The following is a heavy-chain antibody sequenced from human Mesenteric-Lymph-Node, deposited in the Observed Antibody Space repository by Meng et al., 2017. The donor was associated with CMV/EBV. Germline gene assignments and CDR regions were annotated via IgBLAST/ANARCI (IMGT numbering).Heavy chain of an antibody. D-gene: IGHD1-26*01. J-gene: IGHJ4*02. CDR3: ARFGIVGSTNHFDY. Sequence: SGGSVSSHSYYWSWIRQHPGKGLEWIGNIYYTGSAYYNPSLKSRVSISVDTSKNQFSLKVTSVTAADTAVYYCARFGIVGSTNHFDYWGQGTLVTVSS. V-gene: IGHV4-31*02. CDR2: IYYTGSA. CDR1: GGSVSSHSYY.